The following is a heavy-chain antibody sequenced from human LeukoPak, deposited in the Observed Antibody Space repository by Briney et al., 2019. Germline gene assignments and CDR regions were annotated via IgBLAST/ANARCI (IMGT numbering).Heavy chain of an antibody. J-gene: IGHJ4*02. CDR1: GGSISSGGYS. V-gene: IGHV4-30-2*01. Sequence: SETLSLTCAVSGGSISSGGYSWSWIRQPPGKGLEWIGYIYHSGSTYYNPSLKSRVTTSVDRSKNQFSLKLSSVTAADTAVYYCARSRGYSYGCIDYWGQGTLVTVSS. CDR2: IYHSGST. D-gene: IGHD5-18*01. CDR3: ARSRGYSYGCIDY.